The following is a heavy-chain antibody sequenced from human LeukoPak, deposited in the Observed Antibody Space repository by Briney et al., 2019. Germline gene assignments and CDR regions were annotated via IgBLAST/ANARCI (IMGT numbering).Heavy chain of an antibody. CDR3: AKSNGYGLIDI. D-gene: IGHD3-22*01. CDR1: GDSISSTKW. V-gene: IGHV4-4*02. Sequence: SGTLSLTCAVSGDSISSTKWWSWVRQPPGKGLEWIGETHHIGSTNYNPSLKSRVTISLDTSRNQFSLKLNSVTAADTAVYYCAKSNGYGLIDIWGQGTMVTVSS. J-gene: IGHJ3*02. CDR2: THHIGST.